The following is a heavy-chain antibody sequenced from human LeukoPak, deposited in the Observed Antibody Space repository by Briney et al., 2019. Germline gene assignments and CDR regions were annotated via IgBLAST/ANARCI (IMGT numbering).Heavy chain of an antibody. CDR3: VLSGSGSYTPIDY. J-gene: IGHJ4*02. V-gene: IGHV3-21*01. D-gene: IGHD1-26*01. CDR2: ISSSSSYI. Sequence: GGSLRLSCAASGFTFSSYSMNCVRQAPGKGLEWVSSISSSSSYIYYADSAKGRFTISRDNAKNSLYLQMNSLRAEDTAVYYCVLSGSGSYTPIDYWGQGTLVTVSS. CDR1: GFTFSSYS.